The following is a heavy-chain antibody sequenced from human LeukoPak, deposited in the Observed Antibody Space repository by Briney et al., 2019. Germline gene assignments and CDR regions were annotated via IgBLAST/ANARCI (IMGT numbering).Heavy chain of an antibody. CDR3: ARLVGYYDILTGYYKGWFDP. CDR1: GGSISSYY. CDR2: IYYSGST. D-gene: IGHD3-9*01. V-gene: IGHV4-59*12. Sequence: SETLSLTCTVSGGSISSYYWSWIRQPPGKGLEWIGYIYYSGSTNYNPSLKSRVTISVDTSKNQFSLKLSSVTAADTAVYYCARLVGYYDILTGYYKGWFDPWGQGTLVTVSS. J-gene: IGHJ5*02.